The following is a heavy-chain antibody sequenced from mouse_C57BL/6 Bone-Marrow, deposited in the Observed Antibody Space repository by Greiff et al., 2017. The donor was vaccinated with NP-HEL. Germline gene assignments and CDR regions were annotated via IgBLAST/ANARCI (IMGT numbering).Heavy chain of an antibody. CDR3: VRGGIGGYYDYAMDY. V-gene: IGHV10-3*01. CDR2: IRSKSSNYAT. J-gene: IGHJ4*01. D-gene: IGHD2-3*01. Sequence: EVMLVESGGGLVQPKGSLKLSCAASGFTFNTYAMHWVRQAPGKGLEWVARIRSKSSNYATYYADSGKDRFTISRDDSQSMLYLQMNNLKTEDTAMYYCVRGGIGGYYDYAMDYWGQGTSVTVSS. CDR1: GFTFNTYA.